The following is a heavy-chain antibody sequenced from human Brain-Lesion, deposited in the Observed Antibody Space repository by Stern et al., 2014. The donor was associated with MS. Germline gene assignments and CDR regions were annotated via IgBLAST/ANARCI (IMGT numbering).Heavy chain of an antibody. CDR3: ATDRDDFRRGYSAPTKGYGLDV. Sequence: VQLLESGAEVKKPGASVKVSCKVSGYTLTELSMHWVRQAPGKGLEWMGGFDPEDGETIYAQKVQGRVYMTEDTSTDTAYRELSSLRSEDTAVYYCATDRDDFRRGYSAPTKGYGLDVWGQGTTVTVTS. D-gene: IGHD3-3*01. CDR2: FDPEDGET. J-gene: IGHJ6*02. CDR1: GYTLTELS. V-gene: IGHV1-24*01.